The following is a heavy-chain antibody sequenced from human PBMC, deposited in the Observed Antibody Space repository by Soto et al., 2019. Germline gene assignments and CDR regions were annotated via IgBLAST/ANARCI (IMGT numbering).Heavy chain of an antibody. CDR2: ISYDGSNK. Sequence: QVQLVESGGGVVQPGRSLRLSCAASGFTFSSYAMHWVRQAPGKGLEWVAVISYDGSNKYYADSVKGRFTISRDNSKNTLYLQMNSLRAEDTAVYYCARAVPAVVAPDYWGQGTLVTVSS. V-gene: IGHV3-30-3*01. CDR3: ARAVPAVVAPDY. D-gene: IGHD2-15*01. J-gene: IGHJ4*02. CDR1: GFTFSSYA.